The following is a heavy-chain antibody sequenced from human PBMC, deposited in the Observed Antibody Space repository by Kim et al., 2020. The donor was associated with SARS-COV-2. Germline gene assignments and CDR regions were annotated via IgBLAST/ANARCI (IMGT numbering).Heavy chain of an antibody. CDR3: AREGYYDSSGYYRNNAFDI. CDR2: IYYMGST. J-gene: IGHJ3*02. V-gene: IGHV4-59*01. D-gene: IGHD3-22*01. Sequence: SETLSLTCTVSGGSISSYYWSWIRQPPGKGLEWIGYIYYMGSTKYNPSLKSRVSISVDTSKNQFSLKLSSVTAADTAVYYCAREGYYDSSGYYRNNAFDIWGQGTMVTVSS. CDR1: GGSISSYY.